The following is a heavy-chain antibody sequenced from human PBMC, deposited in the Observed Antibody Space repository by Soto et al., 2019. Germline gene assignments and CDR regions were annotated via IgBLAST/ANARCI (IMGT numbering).Heavy chain of an antibody. D-gene: IGHD2-2*01. CDR2: IYPGDSDT. CDR3: ARLMGYCSSTTCYFSRAMDV. Sequence: PGETLKISCKGSGYSFTNYWIGWGLQMPWKGLEWMGIIYPGDSDTRYSPSFQGQVTISADKSISTAYLQWSSLKASDTAMYYCARLMGYCSSTTCYFSRAMDVWGQGTTVTVSS. J-gene: IGHJ6*02. V-gene: IGHV5-51*01. CDR1: GYSFTNYW.